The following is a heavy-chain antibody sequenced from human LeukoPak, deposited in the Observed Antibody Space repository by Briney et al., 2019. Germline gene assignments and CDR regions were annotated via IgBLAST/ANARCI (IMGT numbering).Heavy chain of an antibody. V-gene: IGHV4-34*01. CDR2: INHSGST. Sequence: SETLSLTCAVYGGSFSGYYWSWIRQPPGKGLEWIGEINHSGSTNYNPSLKSRVTISVDTSKNQFSLKLSSVTAADTAVYYCARRILRPVRGVIHFDYWGQGTLVTVSS. CDR1: GGSFSGYY. D-gene: IGHD3-10*01. J-gene: IGHJ4*02. CDR3: ARRILRPVRGVIHFDY.